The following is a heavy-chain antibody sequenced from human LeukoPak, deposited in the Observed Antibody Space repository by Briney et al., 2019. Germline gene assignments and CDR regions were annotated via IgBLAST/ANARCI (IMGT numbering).Heavy chain of an antibody. V-gene: IGHV3-7*01. D-gene: IGHD2-2*01. CDR2: IKQDGSEK. Sequence: GGSLRLSCAASGFTFSSYWMSWVRQAPGKGLEWVANIKQDGSEKYYVDSEKGRFTISRDNAKNSLYLQMNSLRAEDTAVYYCASTPVVPAASPESWFDPWGQGTLVTVSS. J-gene: IGHJ5*02. CDR1: GFTFSSYW. CDR3: ASTPVVPAASPESWFDP.